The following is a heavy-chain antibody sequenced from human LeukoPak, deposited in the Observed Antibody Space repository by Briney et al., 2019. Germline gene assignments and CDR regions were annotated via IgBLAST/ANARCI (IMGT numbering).Heavy chain of an antibody. CDR3: ARDRSGRITMVRGVAFDI. D-gene: IGHD3-10*01. CDR2: ISTSSSTI. Sequence: RAGGSLRLSCAAFGFTFSNYWMNWVRQAPGKGLEWVSYISTSSSTIYYADSVKGRFTISRDNAKNSLYLQMNSLRAEDTAVYYCARDRSGRITMVRGVAFDIWGQGTMVTVSS. J-gene: IGHJ3*02. CDR1: GFTFSNYW. V-gene: IGHV3-48*04.